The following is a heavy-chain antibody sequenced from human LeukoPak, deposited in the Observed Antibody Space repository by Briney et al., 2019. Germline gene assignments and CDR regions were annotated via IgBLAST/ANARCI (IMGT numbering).Heavy chain of an antibody. CDR1: GVTFSDSA. D-gene: IGHD3-3*02. J-gene: IGHJ6*03. CDR2: ISSSGSYI. CDR3: ARGAGTIFGEYYYFMDV. Sequence: GGSLRLSCAASGVTFSDSAMTWVRQVPVKGLEWVSSISSSGSYIYYADSVKGRFTISRDNAKNSLYLQMNSLRADDTAVYHCARGAGTIFGEYYYFMDVWGKGTAVTVSS. V-gene: IGHV3-21*01.